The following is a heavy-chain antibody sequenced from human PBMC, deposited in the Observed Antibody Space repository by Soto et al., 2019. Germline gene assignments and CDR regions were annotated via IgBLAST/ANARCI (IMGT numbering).Heavy chain of an antibody. CDR3: AKDPPIAVAGTRWFDP. Sequence: GSLRLSCAASGFTFSSYAMSWVRQAPGKGLEWVSAISGSGGSTYYADSVKGRFTISRDNSKNTLYLQMNSLRAEDTAVYYCAKDPPIAVAGTRWFDPWGQGTLVTVSS. D-gene: IGHD6-19*01. CDR1: GFTFSSYA. J-gene: IGHJ5*02. V-gene: IGHV3-23*01. CDR2: ISGSGGST.